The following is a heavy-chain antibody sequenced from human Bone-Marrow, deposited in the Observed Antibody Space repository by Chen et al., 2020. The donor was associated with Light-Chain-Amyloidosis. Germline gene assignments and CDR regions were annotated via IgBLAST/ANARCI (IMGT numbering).Heavy chain of an antibody. CDR1: GFTFSSYW. J-gene: IGHJ6*03. D-gene: IGHD3-10*01. CDR2: INQGGSEK. V-gene: IGHV3-7*01. Sequence: EVQLVESGGGLVQPGGSLRLSCAASGFTFSSYWLSWVRQAPGKGLEWVANINQGGSEKYEVESVKGRFTISRENAKNSLDLQMNSLRAEDTAVYYCAREGRYITMVRGVIRYYYYMDVWGKGTTVTVSS. CDR3: AREGRYITMVRGVIRYYYYMDV.